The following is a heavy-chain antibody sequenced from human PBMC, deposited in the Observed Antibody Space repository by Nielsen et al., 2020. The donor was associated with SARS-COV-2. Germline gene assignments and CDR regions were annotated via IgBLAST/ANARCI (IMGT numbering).Heavy chain of an antibody. J-gene: IGHJ4*02. CDR1: DGSISSYY. Sequence: GSLRLSCTVPDGSISSYYWSWIRQPPGKGLEWIGYIYYSGSTNYNPSLKSRVTISVDTSKDQFSLRLSSVTAADTAVYYCARERGDCSSTSCWYYFDSWGQGTLVTVSS. CDR2: IYYSGST. V-gene: IGHV4-59*01. D-gene: IGHD2-2*01. CDR3: ARERGDCSSTSCWYYFDS.